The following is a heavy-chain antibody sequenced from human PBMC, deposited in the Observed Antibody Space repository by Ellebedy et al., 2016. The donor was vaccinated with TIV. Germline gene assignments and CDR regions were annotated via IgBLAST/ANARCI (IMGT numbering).Heavy chain of an antibody. CDR1: GFTFSTHS. D-gene: IGHD3-10*01. CDR3: VSQTRFGDLSGY. J-gene: IGHJ4*02. V-gene: IGHV3-64D*06. Sequence: PGGSLRLSCSASGFTFSTHSMHWVRQGPGKGLEYVSNINYNGESRNYADYVKGRFTISRDNSKNTLYLQMSSLRPEDTAVYFCVSQTRFGDLSGYWGQGTLVTVSS. CDR2: INYNGESR.